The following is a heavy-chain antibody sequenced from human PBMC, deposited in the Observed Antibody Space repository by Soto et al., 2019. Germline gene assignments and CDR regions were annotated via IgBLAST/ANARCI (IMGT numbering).Heavy chain of an antibody. D-gene: IGHD3-22*01. Sequence: QVQLQESGPGLVKPSQTLSLTCTVSGGSISSGGYYWSWIRQHPGKGLEWIGYIYYSGSTYYNPSLKIRVTISVDTSKNQFSLKLSSVTAADTAVYYCARDRVGTYYYDSSGSYYYGMDVWGQGTTVTVSS. V-gene: IGHV4-31*03. CDR3: ARDRVGTYYYDSSGSYYYGMDV. CDR1: GGSISSGGYY. CDR2: IYYSGST. J-gene: IGHJ6*02.